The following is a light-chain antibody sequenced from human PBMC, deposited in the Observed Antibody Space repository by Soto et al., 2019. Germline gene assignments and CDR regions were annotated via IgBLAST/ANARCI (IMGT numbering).Light chain of an antibody. V-gene: IGKV3-20*01. J-gene: IGKJ1*01. CDR2: GAF. CDR3: QQYGSSPRT. Sequence: EVVLTQSPGTLSLSQGERATFSCRASQSVSSNYLAWYQQKPGQAPRLLIYGAFKRATGIPDRFSGSGSGTDFTLTISRMEPEDFAVYCCQQYGSSPRTFCQGTKVDIK. CDR1: QSVSSNY.